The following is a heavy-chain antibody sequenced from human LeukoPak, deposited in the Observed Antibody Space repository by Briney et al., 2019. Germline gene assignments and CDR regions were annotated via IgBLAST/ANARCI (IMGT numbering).Heavy chain of an antibody. Sequence: GGSLRLSCAASGFTFSNYNMNWVRQAPGKGLEWVSYIRSSSTTIFYRDSVKGRFTISRDNAKNSLYLQMNSLRAEDTAVYYCARNLPAADYWGQGTLVTVSS. CDR3: ARNLPAADY. D-gene: IGHD2-2*01. V-gene: IGHV3-48*04. CDR2: IRSSSTTI. J-gene: IGHJ4*02. CDR1: GFTFSNYN.